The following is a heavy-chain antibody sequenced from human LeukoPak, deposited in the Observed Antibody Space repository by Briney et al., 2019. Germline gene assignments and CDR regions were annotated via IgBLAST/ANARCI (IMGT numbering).Heavy chain of an antibody. Sequence: PGGSLRLSCAASGFTFSSYAMSWVRQAPGKGLEWVSAISGNGGRTYYADPVKGRFTISRDNSKNTLYLQMNSLRAEDTAVYYCAKHVDFRTGNFDYWGQGTLVSVSS. CDR1: GFTFSSYA. CDR2: ISGNGGRT. V-gene: IGHV3-23*01. CDR3: AKHVDFRTGNFDY. D-gene: IGHD3/OR15-3a*01. J-gene: IGHJ4*02.